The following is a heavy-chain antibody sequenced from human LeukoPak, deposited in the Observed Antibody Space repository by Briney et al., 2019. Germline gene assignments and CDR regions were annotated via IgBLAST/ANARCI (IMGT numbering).Heavy chain of an antibody. Sequence: GGSLRLSCAASGFTVSSNYMSWVRQAPGKGLEWVSVIYSGGSTYYADSVKGRFTISRDNSKNTLYLQMNSLRAEDTAVYYCASGYSGYDPLRFDPWGQGTLVTVSS. J-gene: IGHJ5*02. D-gene: IGHD5-12*01. CDR2: IYSGGST. V-gene: IGHV3-66*01. CDR1: GFTVSSNY. CDR3: ASGYSGYDPLRFDP.